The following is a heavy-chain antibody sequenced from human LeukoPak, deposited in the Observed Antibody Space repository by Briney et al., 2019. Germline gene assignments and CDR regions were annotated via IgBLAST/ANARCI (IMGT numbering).Heavy chain of an antibody. Sequence: ASVKVSCKASGYTFTSFYTHWVRQAPGQGLEWMGIINPGGGSATSAQKFQGRVTLTRDTSTSTVYMELSSLRSEDTAVYYCARDYHGSGSLTTFDYWGQGTLVTVSS. D-gene: IGHD3-10*01. CDR1: GYTFTSFY. CDR2: INPGGGSA. CDR3: ARDYHGSGSLTTFDY. V-gene: IGHV1-46*01. J-gene: IGHJ4*02.